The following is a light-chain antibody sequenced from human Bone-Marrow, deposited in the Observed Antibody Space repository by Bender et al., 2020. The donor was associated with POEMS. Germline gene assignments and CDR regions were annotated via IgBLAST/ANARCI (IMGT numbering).Light chain of an antibody. Sequence: QSVLTPPPSASGTPGPRVTISCSGSSSKFGSYPVNWYQQLPGAAPKLVIFNNSQRPSGVPDRFSGSNSGTSASLAISGLLSDDEADFYCATWDDSLNGWVFGGGTKLTVL. J-gene: IGLJ3*02. CDR1: SSKFGSYP. V-gene: IGLV1-44*01. CDR2: NNS. CDR3: ATWDDSLNGWV.